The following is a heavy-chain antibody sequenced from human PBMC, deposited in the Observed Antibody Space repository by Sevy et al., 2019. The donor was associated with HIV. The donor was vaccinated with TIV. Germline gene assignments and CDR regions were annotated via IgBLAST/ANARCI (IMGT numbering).Heavy chain of an antibody. CDR3: AKVWGGTSDWYFYFDH. CDR1: GFSFSTYG. D-gene: IGHD6-19*01. V-gene: IGHV3-30*18. J-gene: IGHJ4*02. CDR2: ISYDGFKN. Sequence: GGSLRLSCAASGFSFSTYGMHWVRQAPGKGLEWAAAISYDGFKNYYADSVKGRFAISRDNSKNTLYLEMNSLRPEDTAIYYCAKVWGGTSDWYFYFDHWGQGALVTVSS.